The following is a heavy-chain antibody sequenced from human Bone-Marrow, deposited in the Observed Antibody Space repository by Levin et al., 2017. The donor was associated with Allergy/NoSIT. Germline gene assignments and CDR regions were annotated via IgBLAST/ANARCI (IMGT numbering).Heavy chain of an antibody. CDR3: ARELKSYNVHAFDI. D-gene: IGHD1-14*01. CDR1: GFTFNSHS. CDR2: ISGTGGTI. J-gene: IGHJ3*02. V-gene: IGHV3-48*02. Sequence: GASVKVSCAASGFTFNSHSMNWVRQAPGKGLEWVSHISGTGGTIHHAESVKGRFTVSRDNAKNSLYLHMSSLRDEDTAVYYCARELKSYNVHAFDIWGQGTMVTVSS.